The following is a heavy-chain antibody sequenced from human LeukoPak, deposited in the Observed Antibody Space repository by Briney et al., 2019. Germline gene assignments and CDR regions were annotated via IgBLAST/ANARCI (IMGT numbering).Heavy chain of an antibody. V-gene: IGHV3-21*04. Sequence: GGSLRLSCAASGFTFNTYSMTWVRQAPGKGLEWVSSISHSSIFIYYADSVKGRFTISRDNAKDSLYLQMNSLRAEDTALYYCVKHSAPVLAAARFDYWGQGNLVTVSS. CDR3: VKHSAPVLAAARFDY. J-gene: IGHJ4*02. CDR2: ISHSSIFI. D-gene: IGHD2-2*01. CDR1: GFTFNTYS.